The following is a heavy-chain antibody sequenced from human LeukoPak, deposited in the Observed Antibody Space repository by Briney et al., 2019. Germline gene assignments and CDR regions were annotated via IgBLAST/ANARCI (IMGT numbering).Heavy chain of an antibody. Sequence: PGGSLRLSCAASGFTFSGYVMHWVRQAPDKGLEWVALISSDGSNKYYADSVKGRFTISRDNSKNTLYLQMNSLRAEDTAVYYCARGPPFRGWYYFDYWGQGTLVTVSA. V-gene: IGHV3-30-3*01. CDR1: GFTFSGYV. D-gene: IGHD6-19*01. CDR2: ISSDGSNK. J-gene: IGHJ4*02. CDR3: ARGPPFRGWYYFDY.